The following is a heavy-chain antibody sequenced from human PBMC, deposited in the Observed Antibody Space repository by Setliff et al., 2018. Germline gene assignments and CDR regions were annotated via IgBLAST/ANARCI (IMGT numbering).Heavy chain of an antibody. D-gene: IGHD3-10*02. CDR2: ISAYNGNT. V-gene: IGHV1-18*01. Sequence: WASVKVSCKASGYTFTSYGTSWVRQAPGQGLEWMGWISAYNGNTNYAQKLQGRVTMTTDTSTSTAYMELRSLRSDDTAVYYCARDLGGLHLTMYHFDYWGQGTLVTVSS. J-gene: IGHJ4*02. CDR3: ARDLGGLHLTMYHFDY. CDR1: GYTFTSYG.